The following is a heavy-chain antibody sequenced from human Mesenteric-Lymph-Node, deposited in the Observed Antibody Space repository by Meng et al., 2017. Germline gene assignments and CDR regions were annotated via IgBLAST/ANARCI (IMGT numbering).Heavy chain of an antibody. J-gene: IGHJ6*02. V-gene: IGHV1-2*02. D-gene: IGHD3-10*01. CDR1: GYTFTDHY. Sequence: ASVKVSCKPSGYTFTDHYIHWVRQAPGQGLEWMGWINPNSGGTNYAQKFQGRVTMTRDTSISTAYMELSRLRSDDTAVYYCARAAGGSGSYYIYYYYYGMDVWGQGTTVTVSS. CDR3: ARAAGGSGSYYIYYYYYGMDV. CDR2: INPNSGGT.